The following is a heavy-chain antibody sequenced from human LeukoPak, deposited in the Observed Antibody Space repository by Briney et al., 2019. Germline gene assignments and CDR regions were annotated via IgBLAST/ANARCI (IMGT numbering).Heavy chain of an antibody. J-gene: IGHJ3*02. V-gene: IGHV1-69*13. Sequence: GAPVKVSCKASGGTFSSYAISWVRQAPGQGLEWMGGIIPIFGTANYAQKFQGRVTITADESTSTAYMELSSLRSEDTAVYYCAREGGVVGATEGAFDIWGQGTMVTVSS. CDR1: GGTFSSYA. D-gene: IGHD1-26*01. CDR3: AREGGVVGATEGAFDI. CDR2: IIPIFGTA.